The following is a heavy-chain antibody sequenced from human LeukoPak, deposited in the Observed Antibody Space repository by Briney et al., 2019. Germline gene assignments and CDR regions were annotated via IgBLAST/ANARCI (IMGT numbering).Heavy chain of an antibody. CDR3: ARGAPYYYDSSGYAHLDY. V-gene: IGHV1-69*04. CDR2: IIPIIGIA. J-gene: IGHJ4*02. Sequence: ASVKVSFKASGYTFTSYDINWVRQAPGQGLEWMGRIIPIIGIANYAQKFQGRVTITADKSTSTAYMELSSLRSEDTAVYYCARGAPYYYDSSGYAHLDYWGQGTLVTVSS. D-gene: IGHD3-22*01. CDR1: GYTFTSYD.